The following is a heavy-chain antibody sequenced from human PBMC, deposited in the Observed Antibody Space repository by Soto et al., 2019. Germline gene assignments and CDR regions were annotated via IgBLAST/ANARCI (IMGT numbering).Heavy chain of an antibody. CDR3: AKGGPVAGWYAIFDY. D-gene: IGHD6-13*01. J-gene: IGHJ4*02. Sequence: GGSLRLSCAASGFTLTTYAMSWVRQAPGKGLEWVSSISGSGGTAYKVDSVKGRFTMSRDSSKNTIYLQMNSLRADYTGVYYCAKGGPVAGWYAIFDYWGQGTLVTVSS. CDR1: GFTLTTYA. CDR2: ISGSGGTA. V-gene: IGHV3-23*01.